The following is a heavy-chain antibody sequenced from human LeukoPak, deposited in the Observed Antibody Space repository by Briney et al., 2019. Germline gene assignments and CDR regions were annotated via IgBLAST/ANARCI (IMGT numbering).Heavy chain of an antibody. CDR2: ISSSTTNM. D-gene: IGHD6-6*01. Sequence: GGSLRLSCAASGFTFSSYAMGWVRQAPGKGLEWVSYISSSTTNMYYADSVKGRFTIPRDNAKNSLYLQMNSLRAEDTAVYYCAREYSSSSGRSFDYWGQGTLVTVSS. J-gene: IGHJ4*02. CDR1: GFTFSSYA. V-gene: IGHV3-48*01. CDR3: AREYSSSSGRSFDY.